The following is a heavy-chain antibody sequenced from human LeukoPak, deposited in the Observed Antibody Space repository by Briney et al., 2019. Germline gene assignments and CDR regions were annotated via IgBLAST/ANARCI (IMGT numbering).Heavy chain of an antibody. CDR1: GFTFSDYY. J-gene: IGHJ6*02. Sequence: GGSLRLSCAASGFTFSDYYMSWIRQAPGKGLEWVSYISSSSSYTNYADSVKGRFTISRDNAKNSLYLQMNSLRAEDTAVYYCARVQGYRSSTSCLGYYGMDVWGQGTTVTVSS. D-gene: IGHD2-2*01. CDR3: ARVQGYRSSTSCLGYYGMDV. CDR2: ISSSSSYT. V-gene: IGHV3-11*05.